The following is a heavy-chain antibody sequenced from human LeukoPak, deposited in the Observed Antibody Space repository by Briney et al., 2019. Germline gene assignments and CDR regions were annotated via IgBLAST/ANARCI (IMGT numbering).Heavy chain of an antibody. CDR3: AKDSDYGSGSYYSYFDY. Sequence: SGGSLRLSCAASGFTFSSYGMHWVRQAPGKRLEWVAFIRYDGSNKYYADSVKGRFTISRDNSKNTLYLQMNSLRAEDTAVYYCAKDSDYGSGSYYSYFDYWGQGTLVTVSS. D-gene: IGHD3-10*01. CDR2: IRYDGSNK. J-gene: IGHJ4*02. V-gene: IGHV3-30*02. CDR1: GFTFSSYG.